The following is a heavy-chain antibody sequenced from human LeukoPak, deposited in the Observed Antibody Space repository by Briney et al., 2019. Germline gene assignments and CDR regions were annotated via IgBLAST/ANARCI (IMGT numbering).Heavy chain of an antibody. CDR3: ARHAGLLWFGELLWDFDY. CDR1: GYTFTGYY. D-gene: IGHD3-10*01. CDR2: INPNSGGT. J-gene: IGHJ4*02. Sequence: ASVKVSCAASGYTFTGYYMHWVRQAPGQGLEWMGWINPNSGGTNYAQKFQGRVTMTRDTSISTAYMELSRLRSDDTAVYYCARHAGLLWFGELLWDFDYWGQGTLVTVSS. V-gene: IGHV1-2*02.